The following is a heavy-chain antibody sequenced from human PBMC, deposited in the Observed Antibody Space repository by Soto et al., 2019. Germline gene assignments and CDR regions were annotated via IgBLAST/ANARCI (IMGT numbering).Heavy chain of an antibody. CDR2: INHSGST. CDR1: GGSFSGYY. J-gene: IGHJ4*02. V-gene: IGHV4-34*01. D-gene: IGHD2-15*01. CDR3: ARESGYCSGGSCPPRPYYFDY. Sequence: SETLSLTCAVYGGSFSGYYWSWIRQPPGKGLEWIGEINHSGSTNYNPSLKSRVTISVDTSKNQFSLKLSSVTAADTAVYYCARESGYCSGGSCPPRPYYFDYWGQGTLVTVSS.